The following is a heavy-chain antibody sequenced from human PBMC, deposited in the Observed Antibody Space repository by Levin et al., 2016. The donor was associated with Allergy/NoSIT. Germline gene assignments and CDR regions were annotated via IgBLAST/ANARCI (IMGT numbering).Heavy chain of an antibody. Sequence: WIRQPPGKGLEWVAVISYDGSNKYYADSVKGRFTISRDNSKNTLYLQMNSLRAEDTAVYYCFVVPAAISYYGMDVWGQGTTVTVSS. D-gene: IGHD2-2*01. CDR2: ISYDGSNK. V-gene: IGHV3-30*04. J-gene: IGHJ6*02. CDR3: FVVPAAISYYGMDV.